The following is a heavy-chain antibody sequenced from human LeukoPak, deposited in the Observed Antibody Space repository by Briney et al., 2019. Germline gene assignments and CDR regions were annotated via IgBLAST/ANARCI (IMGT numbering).Heavy chain of an antibody. J-gene: IGHJ4*02. D-gene: IGHD6-19*01. CDR2: ISYDESNK. CDR1: GLTFSSYG. Sequence: PGGSLRLSCAASGLTFSSYGMHWVRQAPGKGLEWVALISYDESNKYYADSVKGRFTISRDNSKNTLYLQMNSLRAEDTAVYYCAKEDVGGWCGIDYWGQGSLVIASS. CDR3: AKEDVGGWCGIDY. V-gene: IGHV3-30*18.